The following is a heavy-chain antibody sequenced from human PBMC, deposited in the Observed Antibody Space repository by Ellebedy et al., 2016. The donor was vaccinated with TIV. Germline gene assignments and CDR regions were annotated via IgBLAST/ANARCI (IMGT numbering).Heavy chain of an antibody. CDR1: GGSISSSTYY. J-gene: IGHJ4*02. D-gene: IGHD3-16*01. CDR3: ARLGGLGGTLDY. V-gene: IGHV4-39*01. Sequence: SETLSLTXTVPGGSISSSTYYWGWIRQPPGKGLAWIGSIFYSGSTYYNPSLKSRVTISVDTSKNQFSLELSSVTAADTAVYYCARLGGLGGTLDYWGQGTLVTVSS. CDR2: IFYSGST.